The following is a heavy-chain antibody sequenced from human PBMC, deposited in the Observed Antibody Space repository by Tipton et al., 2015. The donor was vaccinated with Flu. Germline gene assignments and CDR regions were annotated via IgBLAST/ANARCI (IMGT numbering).Heavy chain of an antibody. CDR2: IYTSGST. CDR1: GGSISSYY. CDR3: ARDGYYDFWSGYYPFDY. J-gene: IGHJ4*02. D-gene: IGHD3-3*01. Sequence: TLSLTCTVSGGSISSYYWSWIRQPAGKGLEWIGRIYTSGSTNYNPSLKSRVTMSVDTSKNQFSLKLSSVTAADTAVYYCARDGYYDFWSGYYPFDYWGQGTLVTVSS. V-gene: IGHV4-4*07.